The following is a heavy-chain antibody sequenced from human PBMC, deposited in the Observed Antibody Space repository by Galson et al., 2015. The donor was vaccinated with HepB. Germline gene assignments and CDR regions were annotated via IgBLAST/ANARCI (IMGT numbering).Heavy chain of an antibody. J-gene: IGHJ3*01. Sequence: SLRLSCAASGCTFTRYATTWVRQAPGKGLEWVSSISASGDSTYYADSVKGRFFISRDNSKNTLFLHLNNLRVEDTAVYYCTKPTGYYGPSDALDFWGQGTVVTVSS. CDR1: GCTFTRYA. D-gene: IGHD3-3*01. CDR2: ISASGDST. CDR3: TKPTGYYGPSDALDF. V-gene: IGHV3-23*01.